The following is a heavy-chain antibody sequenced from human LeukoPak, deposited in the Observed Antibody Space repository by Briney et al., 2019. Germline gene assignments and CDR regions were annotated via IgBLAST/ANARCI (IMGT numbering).Heavy chain of an antibody. CDR2: IYYSGST. D-gene: IGHD3-9*01. V-gene: IGHV4-59*12. CDR3: ARETYDILTGPVKR. Sequence: SETLSLTCTVSGGSIRSYYWSWIRQPPGKGLEWIGYIYYSGSTNYNPSLKSRVAISVDTSKNQFSLKLSSVTAADTAVYYCARETYDILTGPVKRWGQGTLVTVSS. CDR1: GGSIRSYY. J-gene: IGHJ4*02.